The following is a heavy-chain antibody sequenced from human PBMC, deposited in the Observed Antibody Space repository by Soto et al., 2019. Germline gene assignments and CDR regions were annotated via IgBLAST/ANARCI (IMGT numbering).Heavy chain of an antibody. CDR3: AGDYYGWDY. D-gene: IGHD3-16*01. CDR1: GLSFRNYA. Sequence: EVQLVQSGGGLVQPGGSLRLSCAASGLSFRNYAMNWVRQAPGKELEWISYISGGGDVIYYAESVNGRFTVSRDNAKNLLYLPMNTLRAEDTALYNCAGDYYGWDYWGQGTLVTVSS. CDR2: ISGGGDVI. J-gene: IGHJ4*02. V-gene: IGHV3-48*03.